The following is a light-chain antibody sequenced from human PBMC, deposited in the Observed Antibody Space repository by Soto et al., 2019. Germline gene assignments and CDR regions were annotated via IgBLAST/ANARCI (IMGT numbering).Light chain of an antibody. CDR3: CSYAGSSVYV. J-gene: IGLJ1*01. CDR2: EVI. CDR1: SSDVGGYNY. Sequence: QSVLTQPASVSGSPGQSITISCTGTSSDVGGYNYVSWYQQHPGKAPRLMIYEVIKRPSGVSNRFSGSKSGNTASLTISGLQAEDEADYYCCSYAGSSVYVFGTGTKSPS. V-gene: IGLV2-23*02.